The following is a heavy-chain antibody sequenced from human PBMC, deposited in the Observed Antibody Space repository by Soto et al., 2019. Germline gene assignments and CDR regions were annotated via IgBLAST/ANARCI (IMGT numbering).Heavy chain of an antibody. J-gene: IGHJ4*02. CDR3: AREELGRDGYQNSVY. D-gene: IGHD5-12*01. CDR2: IYYSGST. CDR1: GGSISSYY. V-gene: IGHV4-59*01. Sequence: SETLSLTCTVSGGSISSYYWSWIRQPPGKGLEWIGYIYYSGSTNYNRSLKSRVTISVDPSKNQFSLKLSSVTAADTAVYYCAREELGRDGYQNSVYWGQGTLVTVS.